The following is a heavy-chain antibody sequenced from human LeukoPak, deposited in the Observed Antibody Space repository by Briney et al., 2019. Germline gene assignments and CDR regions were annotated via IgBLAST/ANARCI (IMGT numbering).Heavy chain of an antibody. Sequence: ASVKVSCKASGYTFTSYDINWVRQATGQGLEWMGWMNPNSGNTGYAQKFQGRVTMTRNTSISTAYMELSSLRSEDTAVYYCARVGYCSGGSCYATYYNGMDVWGQGTTVTVSS. J-gene: IGHJ6*02. CDR3: ARVGYCSGGSCYATYYNGMDV. CDR2: MNPNSGNT. D-gene: IGHD2-15*01. CDR1: GYTFTSYD. V-gene: IGHV1-8*01.